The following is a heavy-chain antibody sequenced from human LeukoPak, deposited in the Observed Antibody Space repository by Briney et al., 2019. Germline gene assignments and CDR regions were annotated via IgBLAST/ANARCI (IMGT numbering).Heavy chain of an antibody. CDR3: ARGLGEYYFDY. Sequence: PSETLSLTCTVSGGSISSYYWSWIRQPPGEGLEWIGYIYYSGSTNYNPSLKSRVTISVDTSKNQFSLKLSSVTAADTAVYYCARGLGEYYFDYWGQGTLVTVSS. CDR1: GGSISSYY. CDR2: IYYSGST. J-gene: IGHJ4*02. V-gene: IGHV4-59*01.